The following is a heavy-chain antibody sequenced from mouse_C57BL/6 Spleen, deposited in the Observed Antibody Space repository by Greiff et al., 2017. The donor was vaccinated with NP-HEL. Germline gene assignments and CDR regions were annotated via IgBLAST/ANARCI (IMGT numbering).Heavy chain of an antibody. Sequence: VQVVESGPELVKPGASVKISCKASGYAFSSSWMNSVKQRPGKGLEWIGRIYPGDGDTNYNGKFKGKATLTADKSSSTAYMQLSSLTSEDSAVYFCATMVRDWGQGTTLTVSS. V-gene: IGHV1-82*01. D-gene: IGHD2-2*01. CDR2: IYPGDGDT. J-gene: IGHJ2*01. CDR1: GYAFSSSW. CDR3: ATMVRD.